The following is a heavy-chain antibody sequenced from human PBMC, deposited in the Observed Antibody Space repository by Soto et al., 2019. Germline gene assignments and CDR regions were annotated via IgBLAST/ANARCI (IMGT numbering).Heavy chain of an antibody. Sequence: QVQLQESGPGLGKPSETLSLTCTVSGGSISSYYWSWIRQPPGKGLEWIGYIYYSGSTNYNPSLKSRVTISVDTSKNQFALELSSVTAADTAVYYCARDRRRFDPWGQGTLVTVSS. CDR1: GGSISSYY. V-gene: IGHV4-59*12. J-gene: IGHJ5*02. D-gene: IGHD6-25*01. CDR3: ARDRRRFDP. CDR2: IYYSGST.